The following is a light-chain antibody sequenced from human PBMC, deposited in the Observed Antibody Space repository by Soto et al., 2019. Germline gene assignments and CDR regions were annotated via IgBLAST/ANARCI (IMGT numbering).Light chain of an antibody. J-gene: IGLJ2*01. V-gene: IGLV1-44*01. Sequence: QPVLTQPPSASGTPGQRVTISCSGSSSNIGSNSVYWYHQLPGTAPKLLIYGSDERPSGVPDRFSGSKSGTSASLAIGGLQSEDEADYYCAAWDDSLNGVLFGGGTKLTVL. CDR3: AAWDDSLNGVL. CDR1: SSNIGSNS. CDR2: GSD.